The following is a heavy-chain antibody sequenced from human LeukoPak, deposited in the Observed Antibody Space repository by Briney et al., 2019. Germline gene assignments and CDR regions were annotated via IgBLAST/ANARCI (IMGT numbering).Heavy chain of an antibody. CDR2: ISYDGSNE. J-gene: IGHJ6*03. CDR1: GFTFRSFA. Sequence: SGGSLRLSCEASGFTFRSFAIHWVRQAPGKGLEWLALISYDGSNEYYADSVKGRFTISRDNSKNTLYLQMNSLRAEDTAVYYCAKGSKAVVFTRDHYMDVWGKGTTVTISS. CDR3: AKGSKAVVFTRDHYMDV. V-gene: IGHV3-30*04. D-gene: IGHD3-22*01.